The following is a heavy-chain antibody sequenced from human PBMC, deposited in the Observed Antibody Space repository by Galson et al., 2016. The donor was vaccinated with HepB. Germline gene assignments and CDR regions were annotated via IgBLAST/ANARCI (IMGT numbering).Heavy chain of an antibody. CDR1: GASISSSSYY. CDR3: ARQGAATLVFDF. V-gene: IGHV4-39*01. D-gene: IGHD6-25*01. CDR2: IYYSGSS. J-gene: IGHJ4*02. Sequence: LSLTCTVSGASISSSSYYWGWIRQPPGKRLEWIGSIYYSGSSYYNPSLESRVTMSVDTSKNLFSLRLSSVTAADTAVYYCARQGAATLVFDFWGQGTLVTVSS.